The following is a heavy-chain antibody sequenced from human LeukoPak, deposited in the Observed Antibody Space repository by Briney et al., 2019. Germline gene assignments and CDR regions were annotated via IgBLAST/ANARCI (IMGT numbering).Heavy chain of an antibody. CDR2: INHSGST. CDR3: ARDWGVPTVTTFWGSRAFDI. V-gene: IGHV4-34*01. J-gene: IGHJ3*02. Sequence: SETLSLTCAVYGGSFSGYYWSWIRQPPGKGLEWIGEINHSGSTNYNPSLKSRVTISVDTSKNQFSLKLSSVTAADTAVYYCARDWGVPTVTTFWGSRAFDIWGQGTMVTVSS. D-gene: IGHD4-17*01. CDR1: GGSFSGYY.